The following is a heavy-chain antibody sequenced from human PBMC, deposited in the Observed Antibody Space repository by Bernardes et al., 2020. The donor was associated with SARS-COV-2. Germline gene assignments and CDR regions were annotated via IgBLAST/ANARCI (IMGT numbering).Heavy chain of an antibody. J-gene: IGHJ4*02. V-gene: IGHV4-39*01. Sequence: SETLSLTCTVSGGSISSISYYWGWLLQPPGKGLEWIGSIYYSGSTYYNPSLKSRVTISVDTSKNQFSLKLSSVTAADTAVYYCARLAYYGDPGYWGQGTLVTVSS. CDR3: ARLAYYGDPGY. D-gene: IGHD4-17*01. CDR2: IYYSGST. CDR1: GGSISSISYY.